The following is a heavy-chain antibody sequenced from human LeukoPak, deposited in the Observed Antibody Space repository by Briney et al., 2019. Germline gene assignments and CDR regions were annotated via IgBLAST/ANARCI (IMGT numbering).Heavy chain of an antibody. D-gene: IGHD2-2*01. V-gene: IGHV1-2*02. Sequence: ASVTVSCKASGYTFTGYYMHWVRQAPGQGLEWMGWINPNSGGTNYAQKFQGRVTMTRDTSISTAYMELSRLRSDDTAVYYCARRVPAATYYYYGMDVWGQGTTVTVSS. CDR1: GYTFTGYY. CDR3: ARRVPAATYYYYGMDV. J-gene: IGHJ6*02. CDR2: INPNSGGT.